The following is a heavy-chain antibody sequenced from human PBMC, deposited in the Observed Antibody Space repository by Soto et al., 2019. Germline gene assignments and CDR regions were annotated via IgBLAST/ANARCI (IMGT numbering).Heavy chain of an antibody. CDR3: ARGERDGSDY. Sequence: PSETLSLTCTVSGGSISSYYWSWIRQPPGKGLEWIGYIYYSGSTNYNPSLKSRVTISVDTSKNQFSLKRSSVTAADTAVYDCARGERDGSDYWGQGTLVTV. V-gene: IGHV4-59*01. D-gene: IGHD5-12*01. CDR1: GGSISSYY. CDR2: IYYSGST. J-gene: IGHJ4*02.